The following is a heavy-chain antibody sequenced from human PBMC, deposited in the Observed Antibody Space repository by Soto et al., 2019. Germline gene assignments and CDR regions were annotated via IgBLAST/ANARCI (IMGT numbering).Heavy chain of an antibody. J-gene: IGHJ4*02. CDR3: ATEKYGAGRVGVFD. V-gene: IGHV1-69*08. D-gene: IGHD1-26*01. Sequence: QVQLVQSGAEVKKPGSSLRVSCETSGGTSTIYTITWVRQARGQGLQWMGRIVPMLRITNYTPDFQGRLTMTADTSTSTAHRELSSLTSEDTAVYYCATEKYGAGRVGVFDWGQGTLVSVSS. CDR1: GGTSTIYT. CDR2: IVPMLRIT.